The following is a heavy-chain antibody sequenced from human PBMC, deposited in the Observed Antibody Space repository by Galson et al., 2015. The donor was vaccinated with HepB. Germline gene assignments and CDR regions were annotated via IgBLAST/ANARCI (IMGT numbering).Heavy chain of an antibody. Sequence: SLRLSCAASGFTFSNYPISWARQAPGTGLEWVSAVSSGGDPTYYADSVKGRFTISRDNSKNTVYLQLNSLSAEDAALYYCAKEVVNENYFDYWGQGTQVTVSS. J-gene: IGHJ4*02. V-gene: IGHV3-23*01. CDR3: AKEVVNENYFDY. CDR1: GFTFSNYP. CDR2: VSSGGDPT. D-gene: IGHD2-2*01.